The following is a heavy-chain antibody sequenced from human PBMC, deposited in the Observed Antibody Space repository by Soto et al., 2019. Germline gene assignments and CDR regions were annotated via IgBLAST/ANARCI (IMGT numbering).Heavy chain of an antibody. J-gene: IGHJ5*02. Sequence: QVQLVQSGAEVKKPGSSVKVSCKASGGTFSSYTISWVRQAPEQGLEWMGRIIPILGIANYAQKFQGRVTMTADKSTSTGEREMSSLRSEDTAVDYCARGTYYYDSGGWVDPWGQGTLVTVSS. D-gene: IGHD3-22*01. V-gene: IGHV1-69*02. CDR3: ARGTYYYDSGGWVDP. CDR1: GGTFSSYT. CDR2: IIPILGIA.